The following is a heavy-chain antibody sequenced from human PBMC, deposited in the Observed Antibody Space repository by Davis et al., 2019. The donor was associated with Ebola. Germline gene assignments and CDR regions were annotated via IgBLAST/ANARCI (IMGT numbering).Heavy chain of an antibody. CDR2: IRGGSDRT. CDR3: AKDNPALGYCSGGSCPLDF. CDR1: GFTFSSCA. D-gene: IGHD2-15*01. J-gene: IGHJ4*02. Sequence: GESLKISCAASGFTFSSCAMSWVRQAPGKGLEWVSTIRGGSDRTYYADSVKGRFTVSRDNSANMLYVDMNGLRVEDTAIYYCAKDNPALGYCSGGSCPLDFWGQGTLVTVSS. V-gene: IGHV3-23*01.